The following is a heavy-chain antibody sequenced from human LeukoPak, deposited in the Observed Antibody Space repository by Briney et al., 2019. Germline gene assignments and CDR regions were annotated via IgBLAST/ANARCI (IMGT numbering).Heavy chain of an antibody. CDR2: IYYSGST. CDR3: ASAPGHYYGSGSHRPSYYFDY. CDR1: GGSISSSSYY. Sequence: PSETLSLTCTVSGGSISSSSYYWGWIRQPPGKGLEWIGSIYYSGSTYYNPSLKSRVTISVDTSKNQFSLKLSSVTAADTAVYYCASAPGHYYGSGSHRPSYYFDYWGQGTLVTVSS. J-gene: IGHJ4*02. D-gene: IGHD3-10*01. V-gene: IGHV4-39*01.